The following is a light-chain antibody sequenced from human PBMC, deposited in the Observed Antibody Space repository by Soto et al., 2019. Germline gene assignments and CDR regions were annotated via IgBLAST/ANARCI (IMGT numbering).Light chain of an antibody. CDR3: HSYDSSLSGVI. CDR1: SSNIGAGYG. V-gene: IGLV1-40*01. J-gene: IGLJ2*01. CDR2: GDS. Sequence: QSVLTQPPSVSGAPGQRVTISCTGSSSNIGAGYGVHWYIQLPGTAPKLLVYGDSSRPSGVPDRFSGSKSDTSAYLAITGLQAEDEADYYCHSYDSSLSGVIFGGGTKVTVL.